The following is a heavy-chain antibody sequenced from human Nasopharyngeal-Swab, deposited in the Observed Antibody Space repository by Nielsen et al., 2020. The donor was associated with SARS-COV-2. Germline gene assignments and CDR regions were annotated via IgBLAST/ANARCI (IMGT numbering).Heavy chain of an antibody. Sequence: ETLSLTCAVSGGSISSSNWWSWVRQAPGKGLEWVSAISGSGGSTYYADSVKGRFTISRDNSKNTLYLQMNSLRAEDTAVYYCAKDSVVVVAASDAFDIWGQGTMVTVSS. CDR1: GGSISSSN. V-gene: IGHV3-23*01. CDR2: ISGSGGST. CDR3: AKDSVVVVAASDAFDI. D-gene: IGHD2-15*01. J-gene: IGHJ3*02.